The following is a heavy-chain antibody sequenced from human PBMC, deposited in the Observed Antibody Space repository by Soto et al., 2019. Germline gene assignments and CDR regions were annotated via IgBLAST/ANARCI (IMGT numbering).Heavy chain of an antibody. V-gene: IGHV3-7*05. CDR1: GFTFGSNW. Sequence: PGGSLRLSCVGSGFTFGSNWISWVRQAPGKGLEWVGNIKEDGSAKYYADSVKGRFTISRDNAKNSLYLQMNSLGAEDTAVYYCARGPYSGNCDYWGQGTLVTVSS. D-gene: IGHD1-26*01. CDR2: IKEDGSAK. J-gene: IGHJ4*02. CDR3: ARGPYSGNCDY.